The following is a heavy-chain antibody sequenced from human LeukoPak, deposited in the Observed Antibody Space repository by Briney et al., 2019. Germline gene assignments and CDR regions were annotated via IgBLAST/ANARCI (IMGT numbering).Heavy chain of an antibody. J-gene: IGHJ4*02. Sequence: GGALRLSCAASGFTFNNYYMSWVRQAPGKGLEWVANINQDGSAKHYIDSVKGRFTISRDNAKKSVYLQMDSLRAEDTAVYYCARSLWPEDFWGQGTLVTVSS. CDR1: GFTFNNYY. V-gene: IGHV3-7*01. CDR3: ARSLWPEDF. CDR2: INQDGSAK. D-gene: IGHD2/OR15-2a*01.